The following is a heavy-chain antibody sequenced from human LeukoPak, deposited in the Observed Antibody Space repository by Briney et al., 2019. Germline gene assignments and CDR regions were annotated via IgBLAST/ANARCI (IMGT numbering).Heavy chain of an antibody. V-gene: IGHV1-2*02. Sequence: ASVKVSCKASGYTFTGYYMHWVRQTPGQGLEWMGWINPNSGGTKFAQKFQGRVTMTRDTSISTAYMELSRLRSEDTAVYSCARDLYGANSGAFDIWGQGTMVTVSS. J-gene: IGHJ3*02. CDR1: GYTFTGYY. D-gene: IGHD4-23*01. CDR3: ARDLYGANSGAFDI. CDR2: INPNSGGT.